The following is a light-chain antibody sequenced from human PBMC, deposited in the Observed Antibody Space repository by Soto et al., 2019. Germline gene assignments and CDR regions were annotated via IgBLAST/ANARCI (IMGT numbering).Light chain of an antibody. CDR1: QSVSSSY. CDR2: GAS. Sequence: EIVLTQSPGTLSLSPGERATLSCRASQSVSSSYLAWYQHKPGQAPRLLIYGASSRATGIPDRFSGSGSGTDFTLTISRLEPEDFAVYYCQQYGSSFTFGPGTKVDI. J-gene: IGKJ3*01. CDR3: QQYGSSFT. V-gene: IGKV3-20*01.